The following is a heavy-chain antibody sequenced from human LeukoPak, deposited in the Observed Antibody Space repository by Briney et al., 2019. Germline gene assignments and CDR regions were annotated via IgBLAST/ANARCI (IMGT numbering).Heavy chain of an antibody. V-gene: IGHV3-48*03. CDR3: ARNYDY. D-gene: IGHD5-24*01. CDR2: ISSNGRTI. J-gene: IGHJ4*02. Sequence: GGSLRLSCAASGFTFRSYEMNWVRQAPGKGLEWVSYISSNGRTIYYADSVRGRFTISRDNAKNALYLQMNSLRAEDTALYYCARNYDYWGQGALVTVSS. CDR1: GFTFRSYE.